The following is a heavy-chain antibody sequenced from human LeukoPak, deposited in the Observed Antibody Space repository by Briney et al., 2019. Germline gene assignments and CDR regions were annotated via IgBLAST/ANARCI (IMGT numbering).Heavy chain of an antibody. D-gene: IGHD3-22*01. Sequence: GGSLRLSCAASGFTFSSYGMHWVRQAPGKGLEWVAGIWYDGSNKYYADSVKGLFTIARDNSKNTLYLQMNSLRAEDTAVYYCAKGWAQYYYDSSGYSENYYMDVWGKGTMVTVSS. J-gene: IGHJ6*03. CDR2: IWYDGSNK. V-gene: IGHV3-33*06. CDR1: GFTFSSYG. CDR3: AKGWAQYYYDSSGYSENYYMDV.